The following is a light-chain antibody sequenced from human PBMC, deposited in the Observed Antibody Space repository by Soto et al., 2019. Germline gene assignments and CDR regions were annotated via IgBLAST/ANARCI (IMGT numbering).Light chain of an antibody. J-gene: IGLJ3*02. CDR1: SSDVGGYDY. V-gene: IGLV2-8*01. CDR2: EVT. CDR3: CSNAGSYTWV. Sequence: QSALTQPPSASGSPGQSVTISCTGTSSDVGGYDYVSWYQQHPGKAPKLMIYEVTKRPSGVPDRFSGSKSGNTASLTISGLQAEDEADYYCCSNAGSYTWVFGGGTKVTVL.